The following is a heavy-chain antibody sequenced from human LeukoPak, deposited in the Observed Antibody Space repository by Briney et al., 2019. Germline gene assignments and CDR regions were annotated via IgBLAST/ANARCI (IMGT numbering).Heavy chain of an antibody. Sequence: SVKVSCKASGGTFSSYAISWVRQAPGQGLEWMGRIIPIFGTAYYAQKFQGRVTITTDESTSTAYMELSSLRSEDTAVYYCARAGYCTNGVCPWYYMDVWGKGTTVTVSS. CDR1: GGTFSSYA. D-gene: IGHD2-8*01. J-gene: IGHJ6*03. CDR3: ARAGYCTNGVCPWYYMDV. CDR2: IIPIFGTA. V-gene: IGHV1-69*05.